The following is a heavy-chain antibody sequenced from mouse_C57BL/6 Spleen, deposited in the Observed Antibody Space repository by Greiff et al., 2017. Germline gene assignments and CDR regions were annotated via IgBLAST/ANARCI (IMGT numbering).Heavy chain of an antibody. CDR1: GFTFSDYG. CDR2: ISSGSSTI. D-gene: IGHD2-1*01. Sequence: EVMLVESGGGLVKPGGSLKLSCAASGFTFSDYGMHWVRQAPEKGLEWVAYISSGSSTIYYADTVKGRFTISIDNAKNTLFLQMTSLRSEDTAMYYCARAGGNRGYYAMDYWGQGTSVTVSS. J-gene: IGHJ4*01. CDR3: ARAGGNRGYYAMDY. V-gene: IGHV5-17*01.